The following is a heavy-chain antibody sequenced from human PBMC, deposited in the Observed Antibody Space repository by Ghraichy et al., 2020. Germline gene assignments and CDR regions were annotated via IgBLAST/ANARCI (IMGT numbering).Heavy chain of an antibody. CDR1: GFTVSSNY. CDR3: AREGYYERYFDY. Sequence: GESPNISCAASGFTVSSNYMSWVRQAPGKGLEWVSVIYSGGSTYYADSVKGRFTISRDNSKNTLYLQMNSLRAEDTAVYYCAREGYYERYFDYWGQGTLVTVSS. D-gene: IGHD3-22*01. CDR2: IYSGGST. J-gene: IGHJ4*02. V-gene: IGHV3-66*01.